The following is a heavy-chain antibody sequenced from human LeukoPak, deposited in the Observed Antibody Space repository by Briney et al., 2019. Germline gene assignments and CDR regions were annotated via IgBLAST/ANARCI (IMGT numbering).Heavy chain of an antibody. J-gene: IGHJ6*03. CDR3: ARVVRAQQNKHYYYYYYMDV. Sequence: ASVKVSRKASGYTFTSYGISWVRQAPGQGLEWMGWISAYNGNTNYAQKLQGRVTMTTDTSTSTAYMELRSLRSDDTAVYYCARVVRAQQNKHYYYYYYMDVWGKGTTVTVSS. V-gene: IGHV1-18*01. D-gene: IGHD1/OR15-1a*01. CDR1: GYTFTSYG. CDR2: ISAYNGNT.